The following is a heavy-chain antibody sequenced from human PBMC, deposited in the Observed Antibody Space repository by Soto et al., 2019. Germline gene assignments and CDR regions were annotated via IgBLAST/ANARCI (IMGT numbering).Heavy chain of an antibody. J-gene: IGHJ4*02. Sequence: PVKVSCKASGGTFSSYSISCARQAPGQGLEWMGRIIPILGIANYAQKFQGRVTITADKSTSTAYMELSSLRSEDTAVYYCARDHDYGDYDGLWGQGTLVTVSS. CDR1: GGTFSSYS. V-gene: IGHV1-69*04. CDR3: ARDHDYGDYDGL. CDR2: IIPILGIA. D-gene: IGHD4-17*01.